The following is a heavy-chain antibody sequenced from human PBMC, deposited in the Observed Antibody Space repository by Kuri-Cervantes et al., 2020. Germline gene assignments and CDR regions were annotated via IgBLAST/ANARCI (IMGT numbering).Heavy chain of an antibody. CDR2: INTNTGNP. D-gene: IGHD3-22*01. CDR1: GYTFTSYA. CDR3: ARGGAYYDSSGYWSDVSAFDI. J-gene: IGHJ3*02. Sequence: ASVKVSCKASGYTFTSYAMNWVRQAPGQGLEWMGWINTNTGNPTYAQGFTGRFVFSLDTSVSTAYLQICSLKAEDTAVYYCARGGAYYDSSGYWSDVSAFDIWGQGTMVTVSS. V-gene: IGHV7-4-1*01.